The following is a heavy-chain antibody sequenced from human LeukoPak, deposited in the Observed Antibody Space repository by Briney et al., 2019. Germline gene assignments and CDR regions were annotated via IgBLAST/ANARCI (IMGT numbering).Heavy chain of an antibody. Sequence: GGSLRLSCAASGFTFSSYAMHWVRQAPGKGLEWVAVISYDGSNKYYADSVKGRFTISRDNSKNTLYLQMNSLRAEDTAVYYCANTKAPVVVTAMVDYWGQGTLVTVSS. CDR2: ISYDGSNK. V-gene: IGHV3-30-3*01. CDR1: GFTFSSYA. J-gene: IGHJ4*02. CDR3: ANTKAPVVVTAMVDY. D-gene: IGHD2-21*02.